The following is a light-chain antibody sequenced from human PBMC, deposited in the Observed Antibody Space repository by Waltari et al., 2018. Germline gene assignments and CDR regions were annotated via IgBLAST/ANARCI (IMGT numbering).Light chain of an antibody. CDR2: DAS. V-gene: IGKV3-20*01. Sequence: EIVLTPSPGTLSLSPGERATLACRARQSVRRTLAWYKQKPGQAHRILISDASSRATGIRDRFSGSGVGTDFSLTISRLEPEDFAVYYCQKYGTLPATFGQGTKVEIK. J-gene: IGKJ1*01. CDR1: QSVRRT. CDR3: QKYGTLPAT.